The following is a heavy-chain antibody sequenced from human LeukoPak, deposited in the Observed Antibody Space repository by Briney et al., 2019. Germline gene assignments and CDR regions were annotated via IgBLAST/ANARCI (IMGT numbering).Heavy chain of an antibody. D-gene: IGHD3-10*01. CDR3: ARDPRRAGRAVRNWYFDL. CDR2: IYYSGST. Sequence: SQTLSLTCTVSGGSISSGGYYWSWIRQHPGKGLEWIGYIYYSGSTYYNPSLKSRVTISVDTSKNQFSLKLSSVTAADTAVYYCARDPRRAGRAVRNWYFDLWGRGTLVTVSS. CDR1: GGSISSGGYY. V-gene: IGHV4-31*03. J-gene: IGHJ2*01.